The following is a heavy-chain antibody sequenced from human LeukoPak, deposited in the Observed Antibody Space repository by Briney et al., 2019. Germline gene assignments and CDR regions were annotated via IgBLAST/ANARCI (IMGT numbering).Heavy chain of an antibody. Sequence: PGGSLRLSCAASGFSFSSYWMNWVRQAPGKGLVWVAHINTDGRTTTYADSVKGRFTVARDNAKNTLYLEMNRLRAEDTAVYYCAKDQEDIVVVPGVDAFDIWGQGTMVTVSS. CDR1: GFSFSSYW. CDR3: AKDQEDIVVVPGVDAFDI. V-gene: IGHV3-74*01. D-gene: IGHD2-2*01. CDR2: INTDGRTT. J-gene: IGHJ3*02.